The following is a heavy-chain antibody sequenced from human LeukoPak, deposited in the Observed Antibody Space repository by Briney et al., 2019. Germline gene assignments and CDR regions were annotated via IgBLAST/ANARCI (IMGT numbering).Heavy chain of an antibody. J-gene: IGHJ4*02. CDR3: ATGVVPAATSFDY. V-gene: IGHV3-21*01. Sequence: PGGSLRLSCAASGFTFSSYSMNWVRQAPGKGLEWVSSISSSSYIYYADSVKGRFTISRDNAKTSLYLQMNSLRAEDTAVYYCATGVVPAATSFDYWGQGTLVTVSS. CDR1: GFTFSSYS. CDR2: ISSSSYI. D-gene: IGHD2-2*01.